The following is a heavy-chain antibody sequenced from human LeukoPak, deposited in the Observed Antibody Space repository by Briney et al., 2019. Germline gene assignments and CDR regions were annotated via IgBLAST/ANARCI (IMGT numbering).Heavy chain of an antibody. CDR1: GDSVSSNSAA. D-gene: IGHD3-22*01. CDR2: TYYRSKWYN. J-gene: IGHJ4*02. Sequence: SQTLSLTCAISGDSVSSNSAAWNWIRQSPSRGLEWLGRTYYRSKWYNDYAVSVKSRITINPDTSKNQFSLQLNSVTPEDTAVYYCAREECYDSSGYPQTDYWGQGTLVTVSS. V-gene: IGHV6-1*01. CDR3: AREECYDSSGYPQTDY.